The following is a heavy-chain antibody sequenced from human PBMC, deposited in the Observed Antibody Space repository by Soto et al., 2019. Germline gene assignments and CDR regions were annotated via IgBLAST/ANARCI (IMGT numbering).Heavy chain of an antibody. V-gene: IGHV1-69*02. CDR3: ASHQIEGWSGYYHGGDYYYYMDV. D-gene: IGHD3-3*01. CDR2: IIPILGIA. Sequence: ASVKVSCKASGGTFSSYTISWVRQAPGQGLEWMGRIIPILGIANYAQKFQGRVTITADKSTSTAYMELSSLRSEDTAVYYCASHQIEGWSGYYHGGDYYYYMDVWGKGTTVTVSS. CDR1: GGTFSSYT. J-gene: IGHJ6*03.